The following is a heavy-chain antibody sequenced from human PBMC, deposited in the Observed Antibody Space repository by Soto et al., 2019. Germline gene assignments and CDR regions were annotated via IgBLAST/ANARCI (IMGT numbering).Heavy chain of an antibody. CDR3: TRWNYAMDV. CDR2: ISQDGRAT. CDR1: GFTFSSYY. J-gene: IGHJ6*02. V-gene: IGHV3-7*03. Sequence: EMQLVESGGGLVQPGGALRLSCAASGFTFSSYYMTWVRQAPGRGLEWVAHISQDGRATYHADHGKDRFIISRDNAKNSQYLHINALRAEDTAVYRCTRWNYAMDVWGQGTTVTV.